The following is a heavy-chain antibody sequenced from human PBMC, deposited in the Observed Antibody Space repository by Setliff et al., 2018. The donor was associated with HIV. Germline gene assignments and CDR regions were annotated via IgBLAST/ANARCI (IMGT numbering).Heavy chain of an antibody. CDR2: VSWNSVKI. Sequence: GGSLRLSCVASGFNIEEYAMAWVRQVPGKGLEWVSSVSWNSVKIDYVDSVKGRFTISRDNAKRTVYLQMNSLRGEDTAVYYCAKVRDGSSPGFHHWGQGTLVTVSS. V-gene: IGHV3-9*01. J-gene: IGHJ1*01. D-gene: IGHD6-13*01. CDR1: GFNIEEYA. CDR3: AKVRDGSSPGFHH.